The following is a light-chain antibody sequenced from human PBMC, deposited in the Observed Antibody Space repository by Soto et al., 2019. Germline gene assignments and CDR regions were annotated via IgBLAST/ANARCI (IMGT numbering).Light chain of an antibody. CDR1: QSINSW. Sequence: QMTNSHCTLSAAVVDRVTITFRASQSINSWLAWYQQKPGKAPQILIYDASTLKSGVPSRFSASGSGTEFTLIISSLQPDDFATYYCQQYTSYSWTCGKG. CDR3: QQYTSYSWT. J-gene: IGKJ1*01. V-gene: IGKV1-5*01. CDR2: DAS.